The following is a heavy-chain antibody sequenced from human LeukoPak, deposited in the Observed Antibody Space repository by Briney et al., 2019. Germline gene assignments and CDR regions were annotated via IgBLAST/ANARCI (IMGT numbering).Heavy chain of an antibody. CDR2: IYYSGST. Sequence: SQTLSLTCTVSGGSISSGDYYWSWIRQPPGKGLEWIGYIYYSGSTYYNPSLKSRVTISVDTSKNQFSLKLSSVTAADTAVYYCARDLGYCSGGSCLGFDYWGQGTLVTVSS. V-gene: IGHV4-30-4*01. CDR1: GGSISSGDYY. CDR3: ARDLGYCSGGSCLGFDY. J-gene: IGHJ4*02. D-gene: IGHD2-15*01.